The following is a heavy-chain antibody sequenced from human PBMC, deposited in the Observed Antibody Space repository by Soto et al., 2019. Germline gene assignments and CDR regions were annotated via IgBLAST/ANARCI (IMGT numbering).Heavy chain of an antibody. CDR2: IVVGNGNT. D-gene: IGHD2-15*01. CDR1: GFTFSNSA. Sequence: QMQVVQSGPEVKKPGTSVKVSCKTSGFTFSNSAVQWVRQARGQRLEWLGWIVVGNGNTNYAQKFRERVSITRDMSKSTAHMEVSSLTSEDTAVYYCAAELYSGGSCCSFDIWGQGTMVTVSS. CDR3: AAELYSGGSCCSFDI. J-gene: IGHJ3*02. V-gene: IGHV1-58*01.